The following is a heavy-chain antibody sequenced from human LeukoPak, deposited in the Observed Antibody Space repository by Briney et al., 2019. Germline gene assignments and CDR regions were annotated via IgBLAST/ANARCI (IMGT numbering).Heavy chain of an antibody. CDR3: ARGNYYDPTTYYRAFDI. CDR1: GDSIKSSSYY. V-gene: IGHV4-39*07. D-gene: IGHD3-22*01. J-gene: IGHJ3*02. CDR2: IYYSGTT. Sequence: SETLSLTCTVSGDSIKSSSYYWAWVRQPPGKGLEWIASIYYSGTTYYNPSLKSRVSMSVGTSKIQFSLKLSSVTAADTAVYYCARGNYYDPTTYYRAFDIWGQGTMVTVSS.